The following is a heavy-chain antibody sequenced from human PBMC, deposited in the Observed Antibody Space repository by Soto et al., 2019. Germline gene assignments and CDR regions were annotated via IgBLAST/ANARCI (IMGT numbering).Heavy chain of an antibody. Sequence: QVHLQESGPGLVKPSQTLSLTCTVSGGSISSGGYFWSWIRQHPGKGLEWLGYIYHSGSTYYNPSLKSRASISVDTSKNHFSLTLTSVTGADTAVYYCASGAVAGFDYWGQGILVTVSS. CDR3: ASGAVAGFDY. J-gene: IGHJ4*02. CDR1: GGSISSGGYF. D-gene: IGHD6-19*01. CDR2: IYHSGST. V-gene: IGHV4-31*03.